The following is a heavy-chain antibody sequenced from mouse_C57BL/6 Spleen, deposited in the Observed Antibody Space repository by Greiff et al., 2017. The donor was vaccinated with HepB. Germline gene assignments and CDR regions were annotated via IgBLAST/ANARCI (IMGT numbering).Heavy chain of an antibody. CDR2: IYPGDGDT. D-gene: IGHD2-14*01. V-gene: IGHV1-82*01. CDR1: GYAFSSSW. J-gene: IGHJ1*03. Sequence: QVTLKVSGPELVKPGASVKISCKASGYAFSSSWMNWVKQRPGKGLEWIGRIYPGDGDTNYNGKFKGKATLTADKSSSTAYMQLSSLTSEDSAVYFCARGGTTGYFDVWGTGTTVTVSS. CDR3: ARGGTTGYFDV.